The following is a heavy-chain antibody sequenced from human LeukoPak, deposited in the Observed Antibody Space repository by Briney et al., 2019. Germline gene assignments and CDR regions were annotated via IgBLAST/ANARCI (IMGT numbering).Heavy chain of an antibody. CDR1: TFTFW. CDR2: IKQDVSEK. Sequence: PGGSLRLSCAASTFTFWMSWVRQVAGKGLEWVATIKQDVSEKYYVDSVKGRFTISRDDAKNSLYLQMNSLRAEDTAVYYCARCGYRSAYGWGGGYYYYFMDVWGNGTTVTVSS. V-gene: IGHV3-7*01. CDR3: ARCGYRSAYGWGGGYYYYFMDV. J-gene: IGHJ6*03. D-gene: IGHD5-18*01.